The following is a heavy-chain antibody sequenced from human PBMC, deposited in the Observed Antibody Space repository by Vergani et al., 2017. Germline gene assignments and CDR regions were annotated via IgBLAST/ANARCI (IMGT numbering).Heavy chain of an antibody. CDR2: IYTSGST. CDR3: ARETGYDSRGWFDP. Sequence: QVQLPESGPGLVKPSQTLSLTCTVSGGSISSGSYYWSWIRQPAGKGLEWIGRIYTSGSTNYNPSLKSRVTISVDTSKNQFSLKLSSVTAADTAVYYCARETGYDSRGWFDPWGQGTLVTVSS. CDR1: GGSISSGSYY. V-gene: IGHV4-61*02. D-gene: IGHD5-12*01. J-gene: IGHJ5*02.